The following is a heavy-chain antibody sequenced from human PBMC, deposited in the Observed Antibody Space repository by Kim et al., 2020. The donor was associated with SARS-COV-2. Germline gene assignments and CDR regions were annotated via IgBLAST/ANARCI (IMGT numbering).Heavy chain of an antibody. D-gene: IGHD5-18*01. V-gene: IGHV4-34*01. CDR2: INHSGST. Sequence: SETLSLTCAVYGGSFSGYYWSWIRQPPGKGLEWIGEINHSGSTNYNPSLKSRVTISVDTSKNQFSLKLSSVTAADTAVYYCARWTHRGYSYGYYYYYGMDVCGQGTTVTVSS. J-gene: IGHJ6*02. CDR3: ARWTHRGYSYGYYYYYGMDV. CDR1: GGSFSGYY.